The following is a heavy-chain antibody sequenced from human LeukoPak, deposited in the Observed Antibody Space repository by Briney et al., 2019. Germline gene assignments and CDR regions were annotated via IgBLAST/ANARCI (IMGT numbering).Heavy chain of an antibody. V-gene: IGHV4-61*02. D-gene: IGHD1-26*01. CDR2: IYTSGST. Sequence: SETLSLTCTVSGGSISSGSYYWSWIGQPAGKGLEWIGRIYTSGSTNYNPSLKSRVTISVDTSKNQFSLKLSSVTAADTAVYYCATDRRGSYYDYWGQGTLVTVSS. CDR3: ATDRRGSYYDY. J-gene: IGHJ4*02. CDR1: GGSISSGSYY.